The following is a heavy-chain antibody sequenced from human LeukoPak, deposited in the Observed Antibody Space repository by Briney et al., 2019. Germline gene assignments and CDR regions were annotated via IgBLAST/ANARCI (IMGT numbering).Heavy chain of an antibody. V-gene: IGHV3-7*01. J-gene: IGHJ4*02. Sequence: GGSLRLSCAASGFTFSIYWMSWVRQAPGKVLEWVANIKQDGSQKYYVDSVKGRFSISRDNAKNSLYLQMNSLRAEDTAVSYCARGVPYASWTGPHYSDYWGQGTLVTVSS. CDR1: GFTFSIYW. D-gene: IGHD3/OR15-3a*01. CDR3: ARGVPYASWTGPHYSDY. CDR2: IKQDGSQK.